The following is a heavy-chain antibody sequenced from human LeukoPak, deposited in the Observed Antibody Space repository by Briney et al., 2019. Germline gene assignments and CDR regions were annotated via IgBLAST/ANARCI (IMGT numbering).Heavy chain of an antibody. J-gene: IGHJ4*02. D-gene: IGHD3-10*01. CDR3: ARGNPLWFGEFSSY. CDR2: ISSSSSTI. V-gene: IGHV3-48*01. CDR1: GFTFSSYS. Sequence: GGSLRLSCAASGFTFSSYSMNWVRQAPGKGLEWVSYISSSSSTIYCADSVKSRFTISRDNAKNSLYLQMNSLRAEDTAVYYCARGNPLWFGEFSSYWGQGTLVTVSS.